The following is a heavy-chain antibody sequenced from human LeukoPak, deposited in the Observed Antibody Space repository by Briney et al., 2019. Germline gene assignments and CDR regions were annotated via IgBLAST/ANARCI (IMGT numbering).Heavy chain of an antibody. D-gene: IGHD6-13*01. CDR2: ISWNSGSI. CDR3: AKDSSMGYSSSWDNWFDP. Sequence: PGRSLRLSCAASGFTFDDYAMHWVRQAPGKGLEWVSGISWNSGSIGYADSVKGRFTISRDNAKNSLYLQMNSLRAEDTALYYCAKDSSMGYSSSWDNWFDPWGQGTLVTVSS. J-gene: IGHJ5*02. V-gene: IGHV3-9*01. CDR1: GFTFDDYA.